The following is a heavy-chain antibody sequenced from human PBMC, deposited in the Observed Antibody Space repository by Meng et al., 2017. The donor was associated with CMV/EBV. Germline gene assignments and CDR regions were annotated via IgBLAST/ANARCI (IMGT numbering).Heavy chain of an antibody. Sequence: LRLQESGPGLVKPSGTLSLTCTVSGGCISSSSYYWGWIRQPPGKGLEWIGSIYYSGSTYYNPSLKSRVTISVDTSKNQFSLKLSSVTAADTAVYYCVTWLWFGELSGYYFDYWGQGTLVTVSS. D-gene: IGHD3-10*01. CDR3: VTWLWFGELSGYYFDY. J-gene: IGHJ4*02. V-gene: IGHV4-39*07. CDR2: IYYSGST. CDR1: GGCISSSSYY.